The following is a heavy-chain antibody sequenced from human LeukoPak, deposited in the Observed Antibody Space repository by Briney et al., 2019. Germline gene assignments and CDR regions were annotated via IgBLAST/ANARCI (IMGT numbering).Heavy chain of an antibody. CDR3: AKDWSAAD. CDR2: IDIGAAKT. Sequence: PGGSLRLSCATSGFVLSNYAMTWVRQATGKGLEWVSAIDIGAAKTNYADSVRGRFTISRDDSKKTLYLQMRSLRAEDAAVYYCAKDWSAADWGQGTLVTVSS. D-gene: IGHD2-15*01. V-gene: IGHV3-23*01. CDR1: GFVLSNYA. J-gene: IGHJ4*02.